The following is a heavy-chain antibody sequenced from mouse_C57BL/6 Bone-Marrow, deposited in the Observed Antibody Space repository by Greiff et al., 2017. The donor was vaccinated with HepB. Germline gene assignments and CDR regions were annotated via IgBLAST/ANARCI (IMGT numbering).Heavy chain of an antibody. CDR2: INPSIGYT. CDR3: AREDSSGYFDY. Sequence: QVQLKQSGAELAKPGASVKLSCKASGYTFTSYWMHWVKQRPGQGLEWIGYINPSIGYTKYNQKFKDKATLTSDKSSSTAYMQLSSLTYEDSAVYYCAREDSSGYFDYWGQGTTLTVSS. D-gene: IGHD3-2*02. CDR1: GYTFTSYW. V-gene: IGHV1-7*01. J-gene: IGHJ2*01.